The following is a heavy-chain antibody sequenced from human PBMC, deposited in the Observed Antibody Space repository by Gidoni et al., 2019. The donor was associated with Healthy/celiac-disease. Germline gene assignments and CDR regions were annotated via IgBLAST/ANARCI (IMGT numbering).Heavy chain of an antibody. J-gene: IGHJ6*02. D-gene: IGHD3-3*01. Sequence: EVQLVESGGVVVQPGGSLRLSCAASGFTFDDYAMHWVRQAPGKGLEWVSLSSWDGGSTYYADSVKGRFTISRDNSKNSLYLQMNSLRAEDTALYYCAKGEFTIFGVVIHYGMDVWGQGTTVTVSS. V-gene: IGHV3-43D*04. CDR1: GFTFDDYA. CDR2: SSWDGGST. CDR3: AKGEFTIFGVVIHYGMDV.